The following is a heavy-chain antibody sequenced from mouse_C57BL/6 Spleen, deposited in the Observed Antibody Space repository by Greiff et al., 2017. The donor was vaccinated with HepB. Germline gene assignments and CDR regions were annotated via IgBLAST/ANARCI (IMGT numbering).Heavy chain of an antibody. J-gene: IGHJ2*01. CDR2: ISDGGSYT. Sequence: EVKLVESGGGLVKPGGSLKLSCAASGFTFSSYAMSWVRQTPEKRLEWVATISDGGSYTYYPDNVKGRFTISRDNAKNNLYLQMSHLKSEDTAMYYCARDGAYYSNCFDYWGQGTTLTVSS. CDR1: GFTFSSYA. D-gene: IGHD2-5*01. V-gene: IGHV5-4*01. CDR3: ARDGAYYSNCFDY.